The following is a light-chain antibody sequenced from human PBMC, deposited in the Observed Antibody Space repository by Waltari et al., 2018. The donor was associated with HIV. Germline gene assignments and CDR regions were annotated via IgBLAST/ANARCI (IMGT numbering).Light chain of an antibody. Sequence: QSVLTQPPSASGNPGQRVTISCSGSSSNIGSNYVYWYQQLPGTAPKLLIYRTNQRPSGVPDRFSGSKSGTSASLAITGLRSEDEADYYCAAWDDGLSGPVFGGGTKLTVL. CDR3: AAWDDGLSGPV. CDR2: RTN. V-gene: IGLV1-47*01. CDR1: SSNIGSNY. J-gene: IGLJ3*02.